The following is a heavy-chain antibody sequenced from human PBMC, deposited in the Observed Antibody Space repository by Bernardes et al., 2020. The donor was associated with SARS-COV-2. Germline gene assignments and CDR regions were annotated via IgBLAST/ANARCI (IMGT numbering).Heavy chain of an antibody. V-gene: IGHV3-64D*06. Sequence: GGSLRPSCSASGFTFSSYALHWVRQAPGKGLEYVSDISSDGDNTYYADSVKGRFIISRDNSKNMLHLQMSSLRLEDPSMYYYVKGSVAVAGVDYWGQGTLVTVST. CDR1: GFTFSSYA. J-gene: IGHJ4*02. D-gene: IGHD6-19*01. CDR2: ISSDGDNT. CDR3: VKGSVAVAGVDY.